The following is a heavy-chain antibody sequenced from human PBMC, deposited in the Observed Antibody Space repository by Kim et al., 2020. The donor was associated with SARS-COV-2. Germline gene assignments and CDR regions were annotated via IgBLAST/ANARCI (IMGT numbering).Heavy chain of an antibody. CDR3: ASVPDFWSGYPRRYYYYMDV. J-gene: IGHJ6*03. V-gene: IGHV3-66*01. CDR2: IYSGGST. Sequence: GGSLRLSCAASGFTVSSNYMSWVRQAPGKGLEWVSVIYSGGSTYYADSVKGRFTISRDNSKNTLYLQMNSLRAEDTAVYYCASVPDFWSGYPRRYYYYMDVWGKGTTVTVSS. CDR1: GFTVSSNY. D-gene: IGHD3-3*01.